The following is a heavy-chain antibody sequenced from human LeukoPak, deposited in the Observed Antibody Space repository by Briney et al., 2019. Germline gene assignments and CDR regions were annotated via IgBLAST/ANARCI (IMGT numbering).Heavy chain of an antibody. J-gene: IGHJ6*02. V-gene: IGHV3-30*18. CDR3: AKARSWIQLWSYDGMDV. Sequence: GGSLRLSCAASGFTFSSYGMHWVRQAPGKGLEWVAVISYDGSNKYYADSVKGRFTISRDNSKNTLYLQMNSLRAEDTAVYYCAKARSWIQLWSYDGMDVWGQGTTVTVSS. D-gene: IGHD5-18*01. CDR2: ISYDGSNK. CDR1: GFTFSSYG.